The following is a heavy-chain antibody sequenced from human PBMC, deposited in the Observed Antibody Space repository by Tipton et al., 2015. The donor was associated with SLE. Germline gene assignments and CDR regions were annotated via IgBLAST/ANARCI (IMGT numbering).Heavy chain of an antibody. CDR1: GGSISGHY. CDR2: IYSGGRT. Sequence: TLSLTCTVSGGSISGHYWSWIRQPPGKGLAWIGYIYSGGRTNYNPSLKSRVTISVDTSKNQFSLKVSSVTAADTAVYYCARLYSGLDYWGQGTLVTVSS. D-gene: IGHD1-26*01. CDR3: ARLYSGLDY. J-gene: IGHJ4*02. V-gene: IGHV4-59*11.